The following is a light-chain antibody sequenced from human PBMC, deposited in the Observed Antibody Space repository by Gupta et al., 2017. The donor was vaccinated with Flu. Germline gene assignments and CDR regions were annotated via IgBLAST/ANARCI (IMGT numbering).Light chain of an antibody. J-gene: IGLJ3*02. CDR2: EVS. CDR3: SSYTLSSTRV. CDR1: SSEVGGYNY. Sequence: QSALTQPASVSGSPGPSITITCPGTSSEVGGYNYVSWYQQHPGKAPKPMLYEVSSRPSGVSNPFSGSKSRNTAALTISGPEAEDEADYYCSSYTLSSTRVFGGGTKLTVL. V-gene: IGLV2-14*01.